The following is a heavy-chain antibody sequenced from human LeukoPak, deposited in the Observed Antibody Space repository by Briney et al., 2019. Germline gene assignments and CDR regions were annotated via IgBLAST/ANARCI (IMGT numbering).Heavy chain of an antibody. D-gene: IGHD3-3*01. Sequence: ASVKVSCKASRGTFSSYAISWVRQAPGQGLEWMGGIIPIFGTANYAQKFQGRVTITADESTSTAYMELSSLRSEDTAVYYCARGRDFWSGYLPYYYYGMDVWGQGTTVAVSS. V-gene: IGHV1-69*13. CDR1: RGTFSSYA. J-gene: IGHJ6*02. CDR3: ARGRDFWSGYLPYYYYGMDV. CDR2: IIPIFGTA.